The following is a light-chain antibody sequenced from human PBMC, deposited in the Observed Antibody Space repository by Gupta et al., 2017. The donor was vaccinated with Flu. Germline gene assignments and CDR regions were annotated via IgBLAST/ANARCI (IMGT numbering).Light chain of an antibody. CDR3: VVYMGSGWV. CDR1: SGSVSTSYY. V-gene: IGLV8-61*01. Sequence: GTVTLTCALSSGSVSTSYYPSWYQQTPGQAPRTLIYSTNTRSSGIPDRFSVSILGNKAALTITGAQADDESDYYCVVYMGSGWVFGGGTKLT. CDR2: STN. J-gene: IGLJ3*02.